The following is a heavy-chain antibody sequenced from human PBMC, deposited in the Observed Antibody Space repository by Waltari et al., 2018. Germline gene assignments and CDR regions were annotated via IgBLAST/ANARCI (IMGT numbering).Heavy chain of an antibody. Sequence: EVQLLESGGGLVQPGGSLRLSCAASGFTFSSYAMSWVRQAPGKGLEWVSAISGSGGSTYYADSVKGRVTISRDNSKNTLYLQMNSLRAEDTAVYYCAKAGGYSGSYLEGYFDYWGQGTLVTVSS. CDR2: ISGSGGST. J-gene: IGHJ4*02. V-gene: IGHV3-23*01. D-gene: IGHD1-26*01. CDR1: GFTFSSYA. CDR3: AKAGGYSGSYLEGYFDY.